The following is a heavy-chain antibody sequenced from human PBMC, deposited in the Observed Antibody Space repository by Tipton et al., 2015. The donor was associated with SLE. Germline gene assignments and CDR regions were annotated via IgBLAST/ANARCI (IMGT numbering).Heavy chain of an antibody. CDR2: VDPEDGKT. CDR1: GYTLTDYY. Sequence: QLVQSGPEVKEPRPTVKISCKVSGYTLTDYYMHWVQQAHGKGLEWMGAVDPEDGKTTFAEKFRGRVTITAGTSTDTPYMELSSLRSEDAAVYFCATSSKHDAVDSWGQGTMVTASS. J-gene: IGHJ3*02. CDR3: ATSSKHDAVDS. V-gene: IGHV1-69-2*01.